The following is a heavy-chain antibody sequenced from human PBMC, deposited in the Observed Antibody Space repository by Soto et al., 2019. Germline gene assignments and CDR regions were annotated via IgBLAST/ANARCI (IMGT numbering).Heavy chain of an antibody. CDR1: GYTFTSYA. CDR2: INAGNANT. CDR3: ARSSGYEVGSDY. Sequence: ASVKVSCTASGYTFTSYAMHCVRQAPGQRLEWMGWINAGNANTKYSQKFQGRVTITRDTSASTAYMELSSLRSEDTAVYYCARSSGYEVGSDYWGQGTLVTVSS. V-gene: IGHV1-3*01. D-gene: IGHD5-12*01. J-gene: IGHJ4*02.